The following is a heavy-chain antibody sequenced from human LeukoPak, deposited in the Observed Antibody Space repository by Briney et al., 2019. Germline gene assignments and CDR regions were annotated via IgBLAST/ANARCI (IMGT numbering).Heavy chain of an antibody. CDR2: ISSSSSYI. J-gene: IGHJ4*02. CDR1: GFTFSSYS. D-gene: IGHD3-22*01. Sequence: GGSLRLSCAASGFTFSSYSMNWVRQAPGKGLEWVSSISSSSSYIYYADSVKGRFTISRDNAKNSLYLQMNTLRAEDTAVYYCARDTYDSSGSLDYWGQGTLVTVSS. CDR3: ARDTYDSSGSLDY. V-gene: IGHV3-21*01.